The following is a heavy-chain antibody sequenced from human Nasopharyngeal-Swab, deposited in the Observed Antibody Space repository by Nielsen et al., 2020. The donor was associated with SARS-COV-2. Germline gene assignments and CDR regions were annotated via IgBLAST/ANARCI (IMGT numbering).Heavy chain of an antibody. J-gene: IGHJ6*03. CDR3: AKYYGDYPYYYYYMDV. V-gene: IGHV3-23*01. D-gene: IGHD4-17*01. CDR2: ISGSGGST. CDR1: GFTFSSYA. Sequence: GGSLRLSWAASGFTFSSYAMCWVRQTPGKGLEWVSAISGSGGSTYYADSVKGRFTISRDNSKNTLYLQMNSLRAEDTAVYYCAKYYGDYPYYYYYMDVWGKGTTVTVSS.